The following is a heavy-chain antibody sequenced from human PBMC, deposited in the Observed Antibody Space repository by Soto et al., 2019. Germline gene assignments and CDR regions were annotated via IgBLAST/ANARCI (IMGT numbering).Heavy chain of an antibody. V-gene: IGHV4-39*01. CDR2: IDYSGIT. J-gene: IGHJ5*02. CDR3: ARPVFLRDDFWSCYQYNWFDP. Sequence: QLQLQESGLGLVKPSETLSLTCTVSGGYISSSSYYLGWIRQPPVKGLELIVVIDYSGITYYNPSLKSRVALAIATPTPQCSLKLSYTTEAGTAVYYCARPVFLRDDFWSCYQYNWFDPWGPGTLVTVSS. D-gene: IGHD3-3*01. CDR1: GGYISSSSYY.